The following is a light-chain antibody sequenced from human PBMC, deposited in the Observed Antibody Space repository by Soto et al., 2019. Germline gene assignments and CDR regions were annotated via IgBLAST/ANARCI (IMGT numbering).Light chain of an antibody. J-gene: IGKJ1*01. CDR1: QSIGNW. CDR3: LQDYNFPWT. CDR2: KAS. V-gene: IGKV1-5*03. Sequence: DIHPTQSPSTLSASVGDRVTITCRASQSIGNWLAWYQQKPGKAPNLLIYKASTLQSGVPSRFSGSGSGTDFTLTISSLQPEDFATYYCLQDYNFPWTVGQGTKVDIK.